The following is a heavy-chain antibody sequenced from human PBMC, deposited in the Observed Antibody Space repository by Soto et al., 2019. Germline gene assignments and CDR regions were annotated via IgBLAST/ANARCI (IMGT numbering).Heavy chain of an antibody. J-gene: IGHJ4*02. V-gene: IGHV1-69*06. Sequence: ASVKVSCKASGGTFSSYAISWVRQAPGQGLEWMGGIIPIFGTANYAQKFQGRVTITADKSTSTAYMELSSLRSEDTAVYYCARDRHYYDSSRYYPHYFDYCGQGTLVTVS. CDR3: ARDRHYYDSSRYYPHYFDY. CDR1: GGTFSSYA. D-gene: IGHD3-22*01. CDR2: IIPIFGTA.